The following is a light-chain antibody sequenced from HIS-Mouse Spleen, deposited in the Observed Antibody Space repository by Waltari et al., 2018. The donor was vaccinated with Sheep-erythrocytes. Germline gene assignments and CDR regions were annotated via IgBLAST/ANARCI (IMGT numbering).Light chain of an antibody. CDR3: QQFNSYPHGYT. V-gene: IGKV1-13*02. J-gene: IGKJ2*01. Sequence: AIQLTQSPSSLSASVGDRVTITCRASQGISSALAWYQQKPGKAPKLLIYDASSLESGVQTGFSGSGSGPAFTLTISSLQPEDFATYYCQQFNSYPHGYTFGQGTKLEIK. CDR1: QGISSA. CDR2: DAS.